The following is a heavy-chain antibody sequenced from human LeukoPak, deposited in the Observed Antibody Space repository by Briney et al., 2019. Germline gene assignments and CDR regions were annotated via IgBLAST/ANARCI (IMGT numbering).Heavy chain of an antibody. CDR3: ARKSDSLMVRGGDC. Sequence: GGSLRLSCEASGFTFSSYGMHWVRQAPGKGLEWVAVIWYGGSNKYYADSVKGRFTISRDNSKNTLYLQLNSLRAEDTAVYYCARKSDSLMVRGGDCWGQGALVTVSS. V-gene: IGHV3-33*01. CDR1: GFTFSSYG. D-gene: IGHD3-10*01. J-gene: IGHJ4*02. CDR2: IWYGGSNK.